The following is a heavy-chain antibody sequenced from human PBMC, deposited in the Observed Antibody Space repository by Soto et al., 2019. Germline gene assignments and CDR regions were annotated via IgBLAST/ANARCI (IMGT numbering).Heavy chain of an antibody. CDR2: ISSSGSTI. Sequence: PGGSLRLSCAASGFTFSDYYMSWIRQAPGKGLEWVSYISSSGSTIYYADSVKGRFTISRDNAKNSLYLQMNSLRAEDTAVYYCARVLGIVVVVAANDYWGQGTLVTVSS. V-gene: IGHV3-11*01. CDR3: ARVLGIVVVVAANDY. D-gene: IGHD2-15*01. CDR1: GFTFSDYY. J-gene: IGHJ4*02.